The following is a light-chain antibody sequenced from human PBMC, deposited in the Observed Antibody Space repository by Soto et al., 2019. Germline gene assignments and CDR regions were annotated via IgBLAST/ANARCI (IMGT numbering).Light chain of an antibody. J-gene: IGKJ5*01. V-gene: IGKV1-12*01. CDR2: GAS. Sequence: DIQMTQSPSFVSASVGDRVTITCRASQGIGRWLAWYQQRPGKAPELLIYGASSLHSGVPSRFSGSGSGPDFTLTISSLQPEDFATYYCQQANSFPLTFGQGTRLEIK. CDR3: QQANSFPLT. CDR1: QGIGRW.